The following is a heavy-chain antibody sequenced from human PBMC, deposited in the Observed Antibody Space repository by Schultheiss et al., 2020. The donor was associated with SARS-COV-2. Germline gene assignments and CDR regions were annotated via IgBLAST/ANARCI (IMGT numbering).Heavy chain of an antibody. J-gene: IGHJ2*01. V-gene: IGHV4-4*07. D-gene: IGHD3-3*01. CDR2: IYTSGST. Sequence: SQTLSLTCTVSGGSISSYYWSWIRQPAGKGLEWIGRIYTSGSTNYNPSLKSRVTMSVDTSKNQFSLKLSSVTAADTAVYYCARGWANYDFWSGFDWYFDLWGRGTLVTVSS. CDR3: ARGWANYDFWSGFDWYFDL. CDR1: GGSISSYY.